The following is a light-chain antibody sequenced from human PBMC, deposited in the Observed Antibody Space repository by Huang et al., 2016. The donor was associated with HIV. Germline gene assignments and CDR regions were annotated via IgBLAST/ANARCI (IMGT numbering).Light chain of an antibody. J-gene: IGKJ1*01. V-gene: IGKV4-1*01. CDR3: QQYYSIPLT. CDR2: LAS. Sequence: DIVMTQSPDSLAVSLGERAAINCKSTQSILYTSNNKNYLAWYQQKPGQPPKLLFSLASTRESGVPDRFSGSGSETDFTLTISSLQAEDVAVYYCQQYYSIPLTFGQGTKVEIK. CDR1: QSILYTSNNKNY.